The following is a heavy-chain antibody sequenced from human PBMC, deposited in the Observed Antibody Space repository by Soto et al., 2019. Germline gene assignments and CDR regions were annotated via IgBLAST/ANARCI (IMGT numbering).Heavy chain of an antibody. CDR1: GFTFSSYG. V-gene: IGHV3-30*18. CDR2: ISYDGSNK. CDR3: AKDQTVGRARTTSYSGMAA. Sequence: PGGSLRLACAASGFTFSSYGMRGVRQAPGKGLEWVAVISYDGSNKYYADSVKGRFTISRDNSKNTLYLQMTRLRAEDTAVYYCAKDQTVGRARTTSYSGMAAWGQGPTAT. D-gene: IGHD1-1*01. J-gene: IGHJ6*02.